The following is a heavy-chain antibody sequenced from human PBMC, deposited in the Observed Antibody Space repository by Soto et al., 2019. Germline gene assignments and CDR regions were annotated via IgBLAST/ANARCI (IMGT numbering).Heavy chain of an antibody. J-gene: IGHJ4*02. CDR2: IRSKANSYAT. CDR3: TRYGVYDSSGYLDY. Sequence: GGSLRLSCAASGFTFSGSAMHWVRQASGKGLEWVGRIRSKANSYATAYAASVKGRFTISRDDSKNTAYLQMNSLKTEDTAVYYCTRYGVYDSSGYLDYWGQGTLVTVSS. CDR1: GFTFSGSA. V-gene: IGHV3-73*01. D-gene: IGHD3-22*01.